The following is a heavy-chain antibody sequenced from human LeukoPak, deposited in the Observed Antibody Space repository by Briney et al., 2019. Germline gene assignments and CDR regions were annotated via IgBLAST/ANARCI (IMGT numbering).Heavy chain of an antibody. CDR3: ARVRLADERAWAY. Sequence: ASVKVSCKASGCTFSDFYIHWVRQAPGQGLEYVGWITPKSGDTYSPQRFQGRVTMTRDASISTAYMELSSLRSDDTAVYFCARVRLADERAWAYWGQGTLVTVSS. V-gene: IGHV1-2*02. CDR1: GCTFSDFY. J-gene: IGHJ4*02. CDR2: ITPKSGDT. D-gene: IGHD3-3*02.